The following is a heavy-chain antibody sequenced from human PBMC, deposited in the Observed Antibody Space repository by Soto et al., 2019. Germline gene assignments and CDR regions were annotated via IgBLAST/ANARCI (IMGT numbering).Heavy chain of an antibody. J-gene: IGHJ6*02. V-gene: IGHV1-3*01. CDR2: INPASGHT. D-gene: IGHD1-26*01. CDR3: GRSVVGATGEILYNAMDV. CDR1: GYTFTTYA. Sequence: QVQLVPSGAEAKKPGASVKVSCKASGYTFTTYALHWVRQAPGQRPEWMGWINPASGHTKYSKKFQDRVTITRDTSASTGYMELSSLRAEDTAVYYCGRSVVGATGEILYNAMDVWGQGTTVTVSS.